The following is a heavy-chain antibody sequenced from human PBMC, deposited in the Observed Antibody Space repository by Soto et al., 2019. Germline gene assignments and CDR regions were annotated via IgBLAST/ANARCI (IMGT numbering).Heavy chain of an antibody. V-gene: IGHV1-18*04. CDR2: ISGYNGDT. CDR3: ARDKPQQIVGYNYYYGLDV. CDR1: GYTFTSNG. Sequence: QGQLVQSGGEVKKPGASVKVSCKASGYTFTSNGISWVRQAPGQGLEWMGWISGYNGDTDYAQKFQGRVTMTSDTSTSTAYMEVRSLSPEDTAVYYCARDKPQQIVGYNYYYGLDVWGQGTTVIVSS. J-gene: IGHJ6*02. D-gene: IGHD6-6*01.